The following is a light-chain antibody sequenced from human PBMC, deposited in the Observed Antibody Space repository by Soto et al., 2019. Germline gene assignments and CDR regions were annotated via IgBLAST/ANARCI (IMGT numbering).Light chain of an antibody. V-gene: IGKV3-20*01. CDR3: QQYGSSPRT. Sequence: EIVLTQSPGILSLSPGERATLSCRASQTITGSYLAWYQQKPGQAPRLLIYGASISATGIPDRFSGRGSGTYSMHTISRLEPEDFAVYYCQQYGSSPRTFGQGTKVEIK. CDR2: GAS. CDR1: QTITGSY. J-gene: IGKJ1*01.